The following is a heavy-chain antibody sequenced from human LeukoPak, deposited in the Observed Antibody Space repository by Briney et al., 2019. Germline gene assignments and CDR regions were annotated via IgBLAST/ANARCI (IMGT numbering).Heavy chain of an antibody. V-gene: IGHV1-2*02. J-gene: IGHJ4*02. CDR3: VREGEGPLSKDFDY. CDR1: GFTFTDHY. Sequence: ASVKVSCKSSGFTFTDHYIHWVREGPGQGLEWMGYIGPHGTFTSSPQEFQGRVTMTRDASMSTAYMELTRLTSDDTAVYYCVREGEGPLSKDFDYWGQGTLVTVSS. D-gene: IGHD2/OR15-2a*01. CDR2: IGPHGTFT.